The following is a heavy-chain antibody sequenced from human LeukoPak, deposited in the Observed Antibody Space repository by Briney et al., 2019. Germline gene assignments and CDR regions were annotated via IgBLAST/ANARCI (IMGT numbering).Heavy chain of an antibody. J-gene: IGHJ4*02. V-gene: IGHV1-46*01. Sequence: ASVKVSCKASGYRFTSYDMHGVRQAPGQGLEWMGIINPSGGSTSYAQRFQGRVAMTRDTSTTTVYMEVNSLTSEDTAVYFCARDGPTAAPFDYWGQGTLVTVSS. D-gene: IGHD2-2*01. CDR2: INPSGGST. CDR3: ARDGPTAAPFDY. CDR1: GYRFTSYD.